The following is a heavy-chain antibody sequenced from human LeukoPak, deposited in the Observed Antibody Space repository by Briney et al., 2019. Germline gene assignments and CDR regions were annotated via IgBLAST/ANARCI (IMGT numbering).Heavy chain of an antibody. J-gene: IGHJ1*01. Sequence: PSETLSLTCTVSGGSISSYYWSWIRQPPGKGLEWIGYIYYSGSTYYNPSLKSRVTISVDTSKNQFSLKLSSVTAADTAVYYCARSLGSSWMAREYFQHWGQGTLVTVSS. CDR2: IYYSGST. CDR1: GGSISSYY. CDR3: ARSLGSSWMAREYFQH. V-gene: IGHV4-59*12. D-gene: IGHD2-2*01.